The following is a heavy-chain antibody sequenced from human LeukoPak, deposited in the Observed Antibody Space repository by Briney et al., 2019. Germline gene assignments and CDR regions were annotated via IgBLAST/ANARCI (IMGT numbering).Heavy chain of an antibody. Sequence: SETLSLTCTVSGGSVNSYYWSWIRQPPGKGLEWIGYIYYSGSTNYNPSLKSRVTISVDTSKNQFSLKLSSVTAADTAVYYCARFAPSGSYDDYWGQGTLVTVSS. CDR3: ARFAPSGSYDDY. D-gene: IGHD1-26*01. CDR2: IYYSGST. CDR1: GGSVNSYY. J-gene: IGHJ4*02. V-gene: IGHV4-59*02.